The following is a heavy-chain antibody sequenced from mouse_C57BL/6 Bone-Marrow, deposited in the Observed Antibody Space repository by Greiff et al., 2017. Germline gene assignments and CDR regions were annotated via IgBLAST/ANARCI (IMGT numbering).Heavy chain of an antibody. J-gene: IGHJ4*01. Sequence: EVKVVESGGGLVKPGGSLKLSCAASGFTFSSYAMSWVRQTPEKRLEWVATISDGGSYTYYPDNVKGRFTISRDNAKNNLYLQMSHLKSEDTAMYYCARDHYYGSSYVEGAMDYWGQGTSVTVSS. CDR2: ISDGGSYT. CDR1: GFTFSSYA. V-gene: IGHV5-4*01. CDR3: ARDHYYGSSYVEGAMDY. D-gene: IGHD1-1*01.